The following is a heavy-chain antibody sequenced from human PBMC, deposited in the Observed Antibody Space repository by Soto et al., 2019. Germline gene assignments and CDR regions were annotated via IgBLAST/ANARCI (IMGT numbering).Heavy chain of an antibody. CDR2: ISGSGGST. CDR3: AKGLGIAARPPGFLPGGAWFDP. D-gene: IGHD6-6*01. V-gene: IGHV3-23*01. J-gene: IGHJ5*02. Sequence: GGSLRLSCAASGFTFSSYAMSWVRQAPGKGLEWVSAISGSGGSTYYADSVKGRFTISRDNSKNTLYLQMNSLRAEDTAVYYCAKGLGIAARPPGFLPGGAWFDPWGQGTLVTVSS. CDR1: GFTFSSYA.